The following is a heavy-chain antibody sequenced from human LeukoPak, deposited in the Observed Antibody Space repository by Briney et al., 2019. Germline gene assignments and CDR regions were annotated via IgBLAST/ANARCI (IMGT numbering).Heavy chain of an antibody. J-gene: IGHJ6*02. D-gene: IGHD4-23*01. Sequence: ASVKVSCKASGGTFSSYAISWVRQAPGQGLEWMGRIIPILGIANYAQKFQGRVTITADKSTSTAYMELSSLRSEDTAVYYCARDRNMGWRPDSKDYGGNGRDGMDVWGQGTTVTVSS. CDR3: ARDRNMGWRPDSKDYGGNGRDGMDV. V-gene: IGHV1-69*04. CDR2: IIPILGIA. CDR1: GGTFSSYA.